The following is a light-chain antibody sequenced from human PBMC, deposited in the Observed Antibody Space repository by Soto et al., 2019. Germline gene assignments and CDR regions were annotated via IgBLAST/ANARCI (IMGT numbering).Light chain of an antibody. CDR2: SNN. V-gene: IGLV1-44*01. Sequence: QSVLTQPPSASGTPGQRVTISCSVSSSNIGSNTVNWYQQLPGTAPKLLIYSNNQRPSGVPDRFSGSKSGTSASLAISGLQSEDEADYYCVAWDDSLNGYVFGTGTKVTV. CDR1: SSNIGSNT. J-gene: IGLJ1*01. CDR3: VAWDDSLNGYV.